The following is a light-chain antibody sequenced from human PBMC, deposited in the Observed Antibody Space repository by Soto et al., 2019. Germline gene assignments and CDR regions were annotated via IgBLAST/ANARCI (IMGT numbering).Light chain of an antibody. J-gene: IGLJ2*01. CDR1: SSNIGAEYD. Sequence: QSVLTQPPSVSGAPGQRVAISCTGSSSNIGAEYDVHWYQQLPGTAPKRLIYGDNNRPSGVPDRFSGSKSGTSASLAITGLQPEDEADYYCAAWDGSLNGVLFGGGTKLTVL. CDR3: AAWDGSLNGVL. V-gene: IGLV1-40*01. CDR2: GDN.